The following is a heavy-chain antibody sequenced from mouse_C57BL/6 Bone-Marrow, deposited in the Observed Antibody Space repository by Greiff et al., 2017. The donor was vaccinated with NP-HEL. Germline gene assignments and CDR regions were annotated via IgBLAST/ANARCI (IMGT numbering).Heavy chain of an antibody. D-gene: IGHD1-1*01. CDR2: IWSGGST. CDR1: GFSLTSYG. Sequence: QVQLQQSGPGLVQPSQSLSITCPVSGFSLTSYGVHWVRQSPGKGLEWLGVIWSGGSTDYNAAFISRLSISKDNSKGQVFFKMNSLQADDTAIYYCARGDYYGSSSWFAYWGQGTLVTVSA. J-gene: IGHJ3*01. CDR3: ARGDYYGSSSWFAY. V-gene: IGHV2-2*01.